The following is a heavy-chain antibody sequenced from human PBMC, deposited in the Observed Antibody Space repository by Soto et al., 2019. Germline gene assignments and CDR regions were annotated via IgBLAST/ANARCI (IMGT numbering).Heavy chain of an antibody. CDR3: APSRHLRGAVNWFDP. CDR2: IYWNDDK. Sequence: QITLKESGPTLVKPTQTLTLTCTFSGFSLSTSGVGVGWIRQPPGKALEWLALIYWNDDKRYSPSLKSRLTITKDTSKNQVVLTMTNMDPVDTATYHCAPSRHLRGAVNWFDPWGQGTLVTVSS. D-gene: IGHD3-10*01. V-gene: IGHV2-5*01. J-gene: IGHJ5*02. CDR1: GFSLSTSGVG.